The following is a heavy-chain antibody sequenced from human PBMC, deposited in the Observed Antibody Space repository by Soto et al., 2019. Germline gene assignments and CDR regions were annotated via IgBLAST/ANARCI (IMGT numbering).Heavy chain of an antibody. CDR3: ASLRDSSGYSAFDY. CDR2: ISAYNGNT. V-gene: IGHV1-18*01. CDR1: GYTSTNLD. D-gene: IGHD3-22*01. Sequence: ASVKVSCKASGYTSTNLDINWVRQAPGQGLEWMGWISAYNGNTNYAQKLQGRVTMTTDTSTSTAYMELRSLRSDDTAVYYCASLRDSSGYSAFDYWGQGTLVTVSS. J-gene: IGHJ4*02.